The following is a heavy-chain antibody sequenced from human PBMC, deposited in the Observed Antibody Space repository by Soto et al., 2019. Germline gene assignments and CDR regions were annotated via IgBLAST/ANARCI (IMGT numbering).Heavy chain of an antibody. J-gene: IGHJ4*02. Sequence: PGGSLRLSCAASGFTFSSYAMSWVRQAPGKGLEWVSAISGSGGSTYYADSVKGRFTISRDNSKNTLYLQMNSLRAEDTAVYYCAKDGGLLWFGESFREPLYYFDYWGQGTLVTVSS. CDR1: GFTFSSYA. D-gene: IGHD3-10*01. CDR3: AKDGGLLWFGESFREPLYYFDY. CDR2: ISGSGGST. V-gene: IGHV3-23*01.